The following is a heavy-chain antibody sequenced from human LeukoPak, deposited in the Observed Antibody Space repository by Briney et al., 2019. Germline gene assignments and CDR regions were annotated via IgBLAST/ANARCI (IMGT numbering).Heavy chain of an antibody. CDR3: AKDLSWNTADR. Sequence: GGSLRLSCAASGFTCTNYWMHWFRQAPGKGPLWVSRINPDATIIDYADSVKGRFTISRDNAKNLLYLQMNGLRADDTAVYYCAKDLSWNTADRWGQGTLVAVSS. V-gene: IGHV3-74*01. D-gene: IGHD1/OR15-1a*01. J-gene: IGHJ5*02. CDR2: INPDATII. CDR1: GFTCTNYW.